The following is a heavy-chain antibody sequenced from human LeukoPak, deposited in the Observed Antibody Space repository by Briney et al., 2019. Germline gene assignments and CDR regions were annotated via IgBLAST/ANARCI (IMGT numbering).Heavy chain of an antibody. D-gene: IGHD2-21*02. J-gene: IGHJ2*01. CDR1: GFTFDDYN. CDR2: ISWDGGTT. Sequence: PGGSLRLSCAASGFTFDDYNMHWVRQSPEKGLEWVFLISWDGGTTYYGDSMKGRFTVSRDNSKKSLYLQMNSLRTEDTALYYCAKDGCGGNCYASSDWYFDLWGRGTLVTVSS. CDR3: AKDGCGGNCYASSDWYFDL. V-gene: IGHV3-43*01.